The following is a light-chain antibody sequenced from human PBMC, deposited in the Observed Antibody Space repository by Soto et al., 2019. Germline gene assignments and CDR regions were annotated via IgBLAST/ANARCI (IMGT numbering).Light chain of an antibody. CDR2: QAS. CDR3: HQRQSRTRT. V-gene: IGKV3-11*01. J-gene: IGKJ1*01. Sequence: IGLTQSPSTLSSFTGDRVTLYCRASQYINTRLAWYQHRPGQAPTLLIYQASIRAAGIPSRFSASGSGTDFTLTISGVQPEDFALYYCHQRQSRTRTFGQGTKVDIK. CDR1: QYINTR.